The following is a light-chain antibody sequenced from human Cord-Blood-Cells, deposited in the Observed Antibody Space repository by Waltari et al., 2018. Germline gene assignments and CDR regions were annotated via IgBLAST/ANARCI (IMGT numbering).Light chain of an antibody. Sequence: QSALTQPASVSGSPGQSITISCTETSRDVGSYNLVSWYQQHPGKAPKLMIYEGSKRPSGVSNRFSGSKSGNTASLTISGLQAEDEADYYCCSYAGSSTWVFGGGTKLTVL. CDR2: EGS. J-gene: IGLJ3*02. V-gene: IGLV2-23*01. CDR3: CSYAGSSTWV. CDR1: SRDVGSYNL.